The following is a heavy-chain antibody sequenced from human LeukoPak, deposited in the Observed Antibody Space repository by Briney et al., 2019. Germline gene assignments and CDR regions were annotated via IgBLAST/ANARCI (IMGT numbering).Heavy chain of an antibody. Sequence: ASVKVSCKVSGYTLTELSMHWVRQAPGKGLEWMGGFDPEDGETIYAQRFQGRVTMTEGTSTDTAYMELSSLRSEDTAVYYCATLIPTYYYDSSGFDYWGQGTLVTVSS. V-gene: IGHV1-24*01. D-gene: IGHD3-22*01. CDR3: ATLIPTYYYDSSGFDY. CDR2: FDPEDGET. J-gene: IGHJ4*02. CDR1: GYTLTELS.